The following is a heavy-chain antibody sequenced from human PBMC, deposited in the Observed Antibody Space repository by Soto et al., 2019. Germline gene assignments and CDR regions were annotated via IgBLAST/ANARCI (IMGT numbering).Heavy chain of an antibody. D-gene: IGHD2-21*02. J-gene: IGHJ4*02. Sequence: ASVKVSCKASGYTFTSYAMHWVRQAPGQRLEWMGWINVGNGNTKYSQKFQGRVTITRDTSASTAYMELSSLRSEDAAVYYCARSIVVVTAADYWGQGTLVTVSS. V-gene: IGHV1-3*01. CDR3: ARSIVVVTAADY. CDR1: GYTFTSYA. CDR2: INVGNGNT.